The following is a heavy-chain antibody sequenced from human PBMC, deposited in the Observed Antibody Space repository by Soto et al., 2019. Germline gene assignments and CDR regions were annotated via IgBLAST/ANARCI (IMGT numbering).Heavy chain of an antibody. Sequence: EVQLVESGGDLVQPGGSLRLSCAASGCIFSDYTMTWVRQAPGRGLEFVSHISSSGDAIFYAESVKGRFTVSRDNAKNSLYLQMNSLRDDDTAVYFCARDHGGSTWFVGVYNFFRMDVWGQGTAVTVSS. CDR2: ISSSGDAI. CDR1: GCIFSDYT. D-gene: IGHD6-13*01. J-gene: IGHJ6*02. CDR3: ARDHGGSTWFVGVYNFFRMDV. V-gene: IGHV3-48*02.